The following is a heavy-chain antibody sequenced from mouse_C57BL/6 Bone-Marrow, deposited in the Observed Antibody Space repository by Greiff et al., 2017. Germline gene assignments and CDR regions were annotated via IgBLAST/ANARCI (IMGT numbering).Heavy chain of an antibody. CDR1: GYTFTSYW. V-gene: IGHV1-64*01. D-gene: IGHD2-4*01. J-gene: IGHJ2*01. CDR2: IPPNSGST. Sequence: QVQLQQPGAELVKPGASVKLSCKASGYTFTSYWMHWVKQRPGQGLEWIGMIPPNSGSTNYNEKFKSKATLTVDKSSSTAYLQLRSLTSEDSAVYYCARCSDYDYYFDYWGQGTTLTVSS. CDR3: ARCSDYDYYFDY.